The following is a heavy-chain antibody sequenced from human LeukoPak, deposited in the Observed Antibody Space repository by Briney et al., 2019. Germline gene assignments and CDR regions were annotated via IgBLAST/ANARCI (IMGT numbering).Heavy chain of an antibody. V-gene: IGHV3-23*01. CDR1: GFTFSSHA. CDR3: AKSRTYDFWSGYFFDH. CDR2: ISGSGGST. D-gene: IGHD3-3*01. Sequence: GGSLRLSCAASGFTFSSHAMSWVRQAPGKGLEWVSAISGSGGSTYYADSVKGRFTISRDNSKNTLYLQMNSLRAEDTAVYYCAKSRTYDFWSGYFFDHWGQGTLVTVSS. J-gene: IGHJ4*02.